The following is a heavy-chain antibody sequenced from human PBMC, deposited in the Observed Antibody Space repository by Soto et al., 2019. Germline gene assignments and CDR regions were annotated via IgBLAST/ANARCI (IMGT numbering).Heavy chain of an antibody. J-gene: IGHJ4*02. V-gene: IGHV3-30-3*01. Sequence: GGSLRLSCAASGSTFSSYAMKWVRQAPGKGLEWVAVISFDGSNKYYADSVKGRFTISRDNSKNTLYLQMNSLRAEDTAVYFCARGQSSLTRFDYWGQGTLVTVSS. D-gene: IGHD2-2*01. CDR1: GSTFSSYA. CDR3: ARGQSSLTRFDY. CDR2: ISFDGSNK.